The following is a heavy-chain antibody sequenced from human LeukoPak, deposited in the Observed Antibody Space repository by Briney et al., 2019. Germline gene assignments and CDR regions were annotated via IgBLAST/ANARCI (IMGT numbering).Heavy chain of an antibody. CDR2: ISSSGSTI. Sequence: GGSLRLSCEASGFIFSSYVTGWVRQAPGKGLEWVSYISSSGSTIYYANSVKGRFTISRDNAKNSLYLQMNSLRAEDTAVYYCARTMVRGVIILWGQGTLVTVSS. J-gene: IGHJ4*02. D-gene: IGHD3-10*01. V-gene: IGHV3-48*03. CDR1: GFIFSSYV. CDR3: ARTMVRGVIIL.